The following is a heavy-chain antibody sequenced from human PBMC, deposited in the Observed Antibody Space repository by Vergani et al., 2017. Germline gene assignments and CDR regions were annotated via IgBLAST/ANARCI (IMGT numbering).Heavy chain of an antibody. V-gene: IGHV1-2*02. CDR1: GYTFTGYY. D-gene: IGHD1-1*01. CDR2: INPNSGGT. Sequence: QVQLVQSGAEVKKPGASVKVSCKASGYTFTGYYMHWVRQAPGQGLECMGWINPNSGGTIYAQKFQDRVTMTADTSTNTAYMELRSLRSDDTAVYFCARVAPSNSEVTPTAFDVWGQGTMVTVSS. J-gene: IGHJ3*01. CDR3: ARVAPSNSEVTPTAFDV.